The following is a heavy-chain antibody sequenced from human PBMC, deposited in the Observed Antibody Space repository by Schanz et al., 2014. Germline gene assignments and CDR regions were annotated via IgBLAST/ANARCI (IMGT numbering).Heavy chain of an antibody. D-gene: IGHD3-9*01. J-gene: IGHJ4*02. CDR3: AKQIHYDILTVTRN. Sequence: VQLLDSGGGLVQPGGSLGLSCVVSGFTVSSDHMSWVRQAPGKGLEWVSYISGTTTYTNYADSVKGRFTISRDNAKNTLYLQMNSLRAEDTAVYYCAKQIHYDILTVTRNWGQGTLVTVSS. CDR1: GFTVSSDH. CDR2: ISGTTTYT. V-gene: IGHV3-11*03.